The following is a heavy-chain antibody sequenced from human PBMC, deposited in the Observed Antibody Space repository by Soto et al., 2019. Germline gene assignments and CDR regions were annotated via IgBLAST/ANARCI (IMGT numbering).Heavy chain of an antibody. Sequence: QMQLVQSGPEVKKPGTSVKVSCKASGFTFTSSAVHWVRQAREQRLEWIGWIVVGSGNTNDAQKFQERVTITRDMSTSTAYMELSSLISEDTAVYYCAATYYYDSSGYSFWYFDLWGRGTLVTVSS. CDR3: AATYYYDSSGYSFWYFDL. CDR1: GFTFTSSA. CDR2: IVVGSGNT. V-gene: IGHV1-58*01. D-gene: IGHD3-22*01. J-gene: IGHJ2*01.